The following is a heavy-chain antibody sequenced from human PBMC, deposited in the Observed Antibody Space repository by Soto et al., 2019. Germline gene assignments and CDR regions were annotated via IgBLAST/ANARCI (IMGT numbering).Heavy chain of an antibody. CDR2: IHGDGGKI. Sequence: SLRLSCAASGFMFSAYWMSWVRQAPGKGLEWVANIHGDGGKIYYADSVKGRFTISRDNAKRSLYLQMNSLRAEDTAVYYCARDFYGGYTYGPGDYWGQGALVTVSS. J-gene: IGHJ4*02. CDR1: GFMFSAYW. V-gene: IGHV3-7*01. CDR3: ARDFYGGYTYGPGDY. D-gene: IGHD5-18*01.